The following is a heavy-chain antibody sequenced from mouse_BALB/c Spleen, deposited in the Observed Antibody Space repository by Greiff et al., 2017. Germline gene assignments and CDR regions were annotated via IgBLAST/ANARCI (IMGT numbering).Heavy chain of an antibody. CDR1: GFTFSSYG. J-gene: IGHJ4*01. Sequence: DVHLVESGGDLVKPGGSLKLSCAASGFTFSSYGMSWVRQTPDKRLEWVATISSGGSYTYYPDSVKGRFTISRDNAKNTLYLQMSSLKSEDTAMYYCARPGDDNAMDYWGQGTSVTVSS. D-gene: IGHD2-12*01. CDR2: ISSGGSYT. CDR3: ARPGDDNAMDY. V-gene: IGHV5-6*01.